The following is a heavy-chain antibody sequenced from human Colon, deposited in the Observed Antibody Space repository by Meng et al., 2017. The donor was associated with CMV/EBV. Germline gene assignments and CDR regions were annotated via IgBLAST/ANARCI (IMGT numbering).Heavy chain of an antibody. CDR1: GFTSSPYA. V-gene: IGHV3-30*04. D-gene: IGHD2-15*01. Sequence: GGSLRLSCKASGFTSSPYAVPWLRQAPGKGLEWVALIAFDGSTKYNTDSVKGRFTISRDSSKNTVYLHMIGLRGDDTAVYYCARAGDTVEVSDPLRDNYYYYGMDLWGQETTVTVSS. CDR3: ARAGDTVEVSDPLRDNYYYYGMDL. J-gene: IGHJ6*02. CDR2: IAFDGSTK.